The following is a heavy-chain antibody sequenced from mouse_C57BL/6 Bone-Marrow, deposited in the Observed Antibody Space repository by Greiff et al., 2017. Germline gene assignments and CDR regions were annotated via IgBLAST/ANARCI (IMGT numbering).Heavy chain of an antibody. CDR1: GFTFSDYG. CDR2: ISSGSSTI. V-gene: IGHV5-17*01. D-gene: IGHD1-1*01. Sequence: EVQLVESGGGLVKPGGSLKLSCAASGFTFSDYGMHWVRQAPEKGLEWVAYISSGSSTIYYADTVKGRFTISRDNAKNTLFLQMTSLRSEDTAMYYCARHYYGSRYWYFDVWGTGTTVTVSS. J-gene: IGHJ1*03. CDR3: ARHYYGSRYWYFDV.